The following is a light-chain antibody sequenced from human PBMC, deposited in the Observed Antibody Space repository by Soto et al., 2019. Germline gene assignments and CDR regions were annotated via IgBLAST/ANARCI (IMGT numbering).Light chain of an antibody. J-gene: IGKJ1*01. CDR3: HRYGSSIAWR. CDR2: SAS. CDR1: QSVTSNY. Sequence: EVVLTQSPGTVSLSPGERATLSCRASQSVTSNYLAWYQQKPGQAPRLLIYSASSRATGIPDRFSGGGSGPDLTLSISRLEAEDFAVCYCHRYGSSIAWRFGRGTKVEIK. V-gene: IGKV3-20*01.